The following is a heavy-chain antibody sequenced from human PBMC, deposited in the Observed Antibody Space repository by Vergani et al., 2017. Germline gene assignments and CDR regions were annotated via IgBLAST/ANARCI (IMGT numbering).Heavy chain of an antibody. V-gene: IGHV3-30*02. D-gene: IGHD3-16*01. CDR2: IRYDGSSE. CDR3: ANSLIAGNLGVAYFCIDV. Sequence: QVQILQSGGGVVQPGGSLRLSCPLSGFTFNTYGIHWVRQAPGKGLEWVSFIRYDGSSEYYGDSVKGRFTISRDKSQNTVNLQMNSLRTEDTAVYFCANSLIAGNLGVAYFCIDVWGRGTPVTVSS. J-gene: IGHJ6*02. CDR1: GFTFNTYG.